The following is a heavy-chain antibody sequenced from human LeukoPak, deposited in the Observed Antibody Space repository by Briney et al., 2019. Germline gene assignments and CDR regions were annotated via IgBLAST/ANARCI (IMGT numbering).Heavy chain of an antibody. V-gene: IGHV3-53*01. CDR2: IYDSDST. Sequence: GGSLRLSCVASGFSVRTNYMNWVRQAPGKRPEWVAIIYDSDSTYYTDSVKGRFTISRDSSKNTVYLQMNSLRAEDTAVYYCAGRLSSGWYDYSGQGTLVTVSS. CDR3: AGRLSSGWYDY. CDR1: GFSVRTNY. D-gene: IGHD6-19*01. J-gene: IGHJ4*02.